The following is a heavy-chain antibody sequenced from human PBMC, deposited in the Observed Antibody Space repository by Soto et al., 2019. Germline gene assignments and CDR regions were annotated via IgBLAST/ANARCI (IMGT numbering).Heavy chain of an antibody. CDR1: GFTFSHYW. D-gene: IGHD3-16*01. J-gene: IGHJ4*02. CDR3: AREDSNYHDGSWPDD. Sequence: GGSLRLSCAASGFTFSHYWMHWVRQVPGKGLVWVSHINSDGSSTSYADSVKGRFTISRDNAKNTLYLQMSSLRAEDTAVYYCAREDSNYHDGSWPDDWGQGTLVTVSS. CDR2: INSDGSST. V-gene: IGHV3-74*01.